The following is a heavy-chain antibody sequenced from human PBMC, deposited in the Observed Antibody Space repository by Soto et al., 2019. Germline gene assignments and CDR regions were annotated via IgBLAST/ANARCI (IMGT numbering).Heavy chain of an antibody. CDR1: GGSISSGGYS. CDR2: IYHSGST. CDR3: ASEYSGYANYGMDV. D-gene: IGHD5-12*01. Sequence: KTSETLSLTCAVSGGSISSGGYSWSWIRQPPGKGLEWIGYIYHSGSTYYNPSLKSRVTISVDRSKNQFSLKLSSVTAADTAVYYCASEYSGYANYGMDVWGQGTTVTVSS. V-gene: IGHV4-30-2*01. J-gene: IGHJ6*02.